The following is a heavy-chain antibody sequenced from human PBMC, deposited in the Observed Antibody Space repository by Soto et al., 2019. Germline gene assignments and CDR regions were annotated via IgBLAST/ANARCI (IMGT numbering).Heavy chain of an antibody. CDR1: GYTFTSYY. Sequence: ASVKVSCKASGYTFTSYYMHWVRQAPGQGLEWMGIINPSGGSTSYAQKFQGRVTMTRDTSTSTVYMELSSLRSEDTAVYYCASSIDPIAARLGTFDYWGQGTLVTVSS. CDR2: INPSGGST. D-gene: IGHD6-6*01. J-gene: IGHJ4*02. V-gene: IGHV1-46*01. CDR3: ASSIDPIAARLGTFDY.